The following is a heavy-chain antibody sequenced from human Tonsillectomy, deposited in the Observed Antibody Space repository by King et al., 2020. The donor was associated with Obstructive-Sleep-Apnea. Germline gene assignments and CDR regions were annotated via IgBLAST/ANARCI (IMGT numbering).Heavy chain of an antibody. CDR1: GFTFSNAW. J-gene: IGHJ4*02. Sequence: QLVQSGGGLVKPGGSLRLSCAASGFTFSNAWMRWVRQAPGKGLEWVGRIKSKTNGGTTDYAAPVTGRFTVSRDDSKNMLYLQMNSLKIEDTAIYYCSTENDWGQGTLVTVSS. V-gene: IGHV3-15*01. CDR2: IKSKTNGGTT. CDR3: STEND.